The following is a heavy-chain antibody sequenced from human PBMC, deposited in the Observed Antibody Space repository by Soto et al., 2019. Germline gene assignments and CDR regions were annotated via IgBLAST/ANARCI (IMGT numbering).Heavy chain of an antibody. CDR3: VKTYDYGDSDDAFDI. J-gene: IGHJ3*02. Sequence: GGSLRLSCSASGFTFSSYAMHWVRQAPGKGLVYVSAISSNGGSTYYADSVKGRFTISRDNSKNTLYLQMSSLRAEDTAVYYCVKTYDYGDSDDAFDIWGQGTMVTVSS. CDR2: ISSNGGST. CDR1: GFTFSSYA. D-gene: IGHD4-17*01. V-gene: IGHV3-64D*08.